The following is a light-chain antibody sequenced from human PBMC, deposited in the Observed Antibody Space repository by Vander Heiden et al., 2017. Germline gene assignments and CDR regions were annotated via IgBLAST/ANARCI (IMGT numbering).Light chain of an antibody. CDR3: MQALQTPYT. V-gene: IGKV2-28*01. CDR1: QSLLHSNGYNY. J-gene: IGKJ4*01. Sequence: DIVMTHSPLSLPVTPGAPASISCRSSQSLLHSNGYNYLDWYLQKPGQSPQLLIYLGSNRASGVPDRFSGSGSGTDFTLKISRVEAEDVGVYYCMQALQTPYTFGGGTKVEIK. CDR2: LGS.